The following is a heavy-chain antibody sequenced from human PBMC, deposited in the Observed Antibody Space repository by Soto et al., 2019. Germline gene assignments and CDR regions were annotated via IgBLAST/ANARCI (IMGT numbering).Heavy chain of an antibody. CDR1: GGTLSSYV. CDR3: ARDPRQDCSGETCYYS. D-gene: IGHD2-15*01. Sequence: ASVKVSCKASGGTLSSYVISWVRQAPGQGLEWMGGIIPIFGTTTYGEKFQGRVTITADESTGTTYMELSSLKSEDTAVYYCARDPRQDCSGETCYYSWGQGTLVTVSS. J-gene: IGHJ4*02. CDR2: IIPIFGTT. V-gene: IGHV1-69*13.